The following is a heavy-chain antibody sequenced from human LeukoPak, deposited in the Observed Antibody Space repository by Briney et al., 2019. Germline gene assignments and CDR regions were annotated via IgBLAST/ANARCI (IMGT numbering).Heavy chain of an antibody. D-gene: IGHD4-23*01. CDR2: ISASVCST. V-gene: IGHV3-23*01. CDR1: GFTFSSHA. J-gene: IGHJ4*02. Sequence: PGGSLRLSCAPSGFTFSSHAMSWVRQAPGNGREWVSAISASVCSTYYADSVKGRFNISRDNTKNTLYLQMNSLRAEDTAVYYGAKDLGGGLRWDMFDYWGQGTLVTVCS. CDR3: AKDLGGGLRWDMFDY.